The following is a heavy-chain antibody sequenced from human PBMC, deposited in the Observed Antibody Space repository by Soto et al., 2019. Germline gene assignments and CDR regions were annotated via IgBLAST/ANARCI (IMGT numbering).Heavy chain of an antibody. CDR1: GFTFNRHG. CDR3: VRDTALGTTSPGF. D-gene: IGHD2-2*01. V-gene: IGHV3-33*01. J-gene: IGHJ1*01. CDR2: TWYDGSNK. Sequence: GGSLRLSCAASGFTFNRHGMHWARQTPGKGLEWVAVTWYDGSNKYYSDSVKGRFTISRDNARNTLYLHMYSLRADDTAVYYCVRDTALGTTSPGFWGQGTLVTVSS.